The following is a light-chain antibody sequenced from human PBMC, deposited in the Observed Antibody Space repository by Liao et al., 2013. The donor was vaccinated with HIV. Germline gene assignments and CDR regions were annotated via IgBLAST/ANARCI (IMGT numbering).Light chain of an antibody. V-gene: IGLV3-21*01. Sequence: SYVLTQPPSVSVAPGKTARITCGGNKIGTTSVHWYQQKSGQAPVLVIYSNSDRASGIPARFSGSNSGNTATLTISGTQAMDEADYFCQAWDRSADVVFGGGTKLTVL. CDR3: QAWDRSADVV. CDR2: SNS. CDR1: KIGTTS. J-gene: IGLJ2*01.